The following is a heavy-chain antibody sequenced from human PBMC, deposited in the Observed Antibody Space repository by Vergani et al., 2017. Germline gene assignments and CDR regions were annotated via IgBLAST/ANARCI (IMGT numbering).Heavy chain of an antibody. J-gene: IGHJ4*02. CDR3: ARGPSRYYYDSSGYYGY. D-gene: IGHD3-22*01. V-gene: IGHV4-39*01. Sequence: QLQLQESGPGLVKPSETLSLTCTVSGGSISSSSYYWGWIRQPPGKGLEWIGSIYYSGSTYYNPSLKSRVTISVDTSKNQFSLKLSSVTPADTAVYYCARGPSRYYYDSSGYYGYWGQGTLVTVSS. CDR2: IYYSGST. CDR1: GGSISSSSYY.